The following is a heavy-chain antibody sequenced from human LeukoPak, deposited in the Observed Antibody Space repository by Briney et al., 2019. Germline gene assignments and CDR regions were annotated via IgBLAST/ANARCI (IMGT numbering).Heavy chain of an antibody. V-gene: IGHV3-30*18. CDR3: AKGGPLGIYYYYYMDV. CDR1: GFTFSSYG. D-gene: IGHD1-26*01. CDR2: ISYDGSNK. J-gene: IGHJ6*03. Sequence: GRSLRLSCAASGFTFSSYGMHWVRQAPGKGLEWVAVISYDGSNKYYADSVKGRFTISRDNSKNTLYLQMNRLRAEDTAVYYCAKGGPLGIYYYYYMDVWGKGTTVTVSS.